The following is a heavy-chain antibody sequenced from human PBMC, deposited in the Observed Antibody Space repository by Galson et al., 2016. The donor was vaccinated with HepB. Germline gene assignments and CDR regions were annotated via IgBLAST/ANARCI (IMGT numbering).Heavy chain of an antibody. CDR2: ISYSSSTI. D-gene: IGHD6-13*01. CDR1: GFTFGRYS. Sequence: SLRLSCAASGFTFGRYSMNWVRQAPGKGLEWVSSISYSSSTIYYADSVRGRLTVSRENAKNAMYLQMNSRRDEDTAVYYCARDPGLVYSSSYFDHWGQGTLVTVSS. CDR3: ARDPGLVYSSSYFDH. V-gene: IGHV3-48*02. J-gene: IGHJ4*02.